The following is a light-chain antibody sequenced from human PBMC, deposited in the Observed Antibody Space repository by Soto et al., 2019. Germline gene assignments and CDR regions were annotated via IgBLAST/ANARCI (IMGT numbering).Light chain of an antibody. J-gene: IGLJ2*01. V-gene: IGLV2-11*01. CDR1: NSDVGRYNS. Sequence: QSALTQPHSVSGSPGQSVTISCTGTNSDVGRYNSVSWYQQLPGKAPQLIISAVRQRPSGVPDRFSGSKSGNTASLTVAGLQAADEADYYCSSYGGFNDVLFGGGTKLTVL. CDR2: AVR. CDR3: SSYGGFNDVL.